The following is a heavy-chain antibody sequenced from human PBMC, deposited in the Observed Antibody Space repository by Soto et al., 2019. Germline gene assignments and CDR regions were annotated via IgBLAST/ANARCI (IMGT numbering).Heavy chain of an antibody. J-gene: IGHJ4*02. D-gene: IGHD3-10*01. V-gene: IGHV3-23*01. CDR3: AKDNGNYGSGTFSH. CDR1: GFTFNTYA. CDR2: LSGTGDSA. Sequence: HPGGSLRLSCAGVGFTFNTYAMSWVRQAPGKGLEWVAALSGTGDSADYANPVKGRFTVSRDESKTTLYLQMSSLNAEDTAMYYCAKDNGNYGSGTFSHWGQGTLVTVSS.